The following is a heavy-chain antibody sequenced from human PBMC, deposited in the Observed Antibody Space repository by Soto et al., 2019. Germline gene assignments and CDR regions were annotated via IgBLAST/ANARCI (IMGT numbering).Heavy chain of an antibody. J-gene: IGHJ4*02. D-gene: IGHD3-16*01. V-gene: IGHV3-11*01. CDR3: VRDVFPYYDFYNAYLH. CDR2: ISSSGKNI. Sequence: QIQLTESGGGLVQPGGSLTLSCEASGFTFMDYFMSWVRQAPGKGLEWIAYISSSGKNIYYADSVKGRFTISRDNAKYSLYLHMNDLRADDTAVYYCVRDVFPYYDFYNAYLHWGQGTLVTVSS. CDR1: GFTFMDYF.